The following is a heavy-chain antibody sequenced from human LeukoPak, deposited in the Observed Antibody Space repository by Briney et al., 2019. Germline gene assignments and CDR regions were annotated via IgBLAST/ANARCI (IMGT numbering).Heavy chain of an antibody. V-gene: IGHV4-59*08. CDR2: IYYSGST. CDR3: ARRIAVAGGYFDH. D-gene: IGHD6-19*01. J-gene: IGHJ4*02. CDR1: GGSISSYY. Sequence: SETLSLTCTVSGGSISSYYWSWIRQPPGKGLEWIGYIYYSGSTSYNPSLKSRLTISVDTSKNQFSLKVSSVTAADTAVYYCARRIAVAGGYFDHWGQGSLVTVSS.